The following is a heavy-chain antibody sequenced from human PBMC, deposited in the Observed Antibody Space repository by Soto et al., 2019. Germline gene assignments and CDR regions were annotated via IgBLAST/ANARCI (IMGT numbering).Heavy chain of an antibody. J-gene: IGHJ5*02. V-gene: IGHV4-39*01. CDR2: IYYSGST. CDR3: ERLVGWYYDFWSGYLFDP. CDR1: GGSISSSSYY. Sequence: PSETLSLTCTVSGGSISSSSYYWGWIRQPPGKGPEGIGSIYYSGSTYYNPSLKSRVTISVDTSKNQFSLKLSSVPAADTAVYYCERLVGWYYDFWSGYLFDPWVQGTLVTVSP. D-gene: IGHD3-3*01.